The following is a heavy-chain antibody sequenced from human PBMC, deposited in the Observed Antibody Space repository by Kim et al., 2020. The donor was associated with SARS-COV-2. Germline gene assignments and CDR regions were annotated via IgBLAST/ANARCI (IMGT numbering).Heavy chain of an antibody. D-gene: IGHD3-16*02. CDR2: IRSKAYGGTT. Sequence: GGSLRLSCTASGFTFGDYAMSWFRQAPGKGLEWVGFIRSKAYGGTTEYAASVKGRFTISRDDSKSIAHLQMNSLKTEDTAVYYCSGVNRMITFGGVIVICGHWGQGPVVTVSS. J-gene: IGHJ4*02. V-gene: IGHV3-49*03. CDR1: GFTFGDYA. CDR3: SGVNRMITFGGVIVICGH.